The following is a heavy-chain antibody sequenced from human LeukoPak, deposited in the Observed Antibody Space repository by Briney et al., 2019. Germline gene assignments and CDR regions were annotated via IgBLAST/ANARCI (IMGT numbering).Heavy chain of an antibody. Sequence: SETLSLTCTVSGGSISSYYWSWIRQPPGKGLEWIGSIYYSGSTYYNPSLKSRVTISVDTSKNQFSLKLSSVTAADTAVYYCAREAADGYNLKWFDPWGQGTLVTVSS. D-gene: IGHD5-24*01. J-gene: IGHJ5*02. CDR3: AREAADGYNLKWFDP. V-gene: IGHV4-59*05. CDR2: IYYSGST. CDR1: GGSISSYY.